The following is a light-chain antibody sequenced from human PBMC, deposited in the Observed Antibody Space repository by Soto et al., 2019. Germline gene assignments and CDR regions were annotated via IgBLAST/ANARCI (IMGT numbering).Light chain of an antibody. Sequence: DIVLTQSPGTLSLSPGERATLSCRASQSVSSSHLAWYHQKPGQATRLFIYGASSRATGIPDRFSGSGSGTDFALTISRLQPEPLAVYYCHEYGRSLTCSGRTTVEIK. J-gene: IGKJ4*01. CDR1: QSVSSSH. V-gene: IGKV3-20*01. CDR2: GAS. CDR3: HEYGRSLT.